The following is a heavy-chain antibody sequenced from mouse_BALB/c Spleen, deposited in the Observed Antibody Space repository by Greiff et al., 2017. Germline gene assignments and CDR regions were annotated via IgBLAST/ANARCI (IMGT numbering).Heavy chain of an antibody. J-gene: IGHJ3*01. V-gene: IGHV1S81*02. Sequence: VQLQQSGAELVKPGASVKFSCKASGYTFTSYYMYWVKQRPGQGLEWIGGINPSNGGTNFNEKFKSKATLTVDKSSSTAYMQLSSLTSEDSAVYYCTTMITGAWFAYWGQGTLVTVSA. D-gene: IGHD2-4*01. CDR2: INPSNGGT. CDR1: GYTFTSYY. CDR3: TTMITGAWFAY.